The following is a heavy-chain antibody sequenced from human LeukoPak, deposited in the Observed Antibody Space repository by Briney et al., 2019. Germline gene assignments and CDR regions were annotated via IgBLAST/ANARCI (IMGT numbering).Heavy chain of an antibody. CDR1: GFTFSSYA. CDR3: AKEITQYTSNWYWVN. J-gene: IGHJ4*02. D-gene: IGHD6-13*01. Sequence: PGGSLRLSCAASGFTFSSYAMSWVRQAPGKGLEWVSGTSGGGGNTYYADSVKGRFIISRDNSKNTLFLQMNSLRAEDTAVYYCAKEITQYTSNWYWVNWGQGTLVSVSS. V-gene: IGHV3-23*01. CDR2: TSGGGGNT.